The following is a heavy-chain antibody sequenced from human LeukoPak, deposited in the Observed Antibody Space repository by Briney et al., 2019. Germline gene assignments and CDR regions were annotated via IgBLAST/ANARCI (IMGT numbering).Heavy chain of an antibody. Sequence: KPSETLSLTCTVSGDSVRSYYWSWIRQPPGRGLEWIGYIYHSGTTSYNPSLRTRVTILVDTSKNQFSLKLSSVTAADTAVYYCARDLGGHCSGGSCYQNWFDPWGQGTLVTVSS. J-gene: IGHJ5*02. CDR2: IYHSGTT. CDR3: ARDLGGHCSGGSCYQNWFDP. D-gene: IGHD2-15*01. CDR1: GDSVRSYY. V-gene: IGHV4-59*02.